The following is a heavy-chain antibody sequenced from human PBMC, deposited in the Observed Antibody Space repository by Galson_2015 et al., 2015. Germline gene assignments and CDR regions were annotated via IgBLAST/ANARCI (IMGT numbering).Heavy chain of an antibody. J-gene: IGHJ4*02. CDR2: HSGNT. D-gene: IGHD1-26*01. Sequence: HSGNTDNNPSLKGRVTISVDRSKNQFSVRPRSVTAADTAVYYCARGRHSGSSYSSSDYWGQGSLVTVPS. CDR3: ARGRHSGSSYSSSDY. V-gene: IGHV4-30-2*04.